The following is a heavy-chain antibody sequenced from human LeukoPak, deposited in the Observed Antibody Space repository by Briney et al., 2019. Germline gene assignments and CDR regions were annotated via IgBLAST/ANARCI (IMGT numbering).Heavy chain of an antibody. J-gene: IGHJ4*02. CDR3: ARDPYSSGSGLADY. V-gene: IGHV1-18*01. D-gene: IGHD6-19*01. CDR1: GYTFTSYG. Sequence: GASVKVSCKASGYTFTSYGISWVRQAPGQGLEWMGWISGYSGNTNYAQKLQGRVTMTTDASTSTAYMELRSLRSDDTAVYYCARDPYSSGSGLADYWGQGTLVTVSS. CDR2: ISGYSGNT.